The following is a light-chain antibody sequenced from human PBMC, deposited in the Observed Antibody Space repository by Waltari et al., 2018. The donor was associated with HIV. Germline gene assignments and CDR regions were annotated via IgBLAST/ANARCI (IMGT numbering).Light chain of an antibody. CDR1: SSDVGSYNL. CDR3: CSYAGSSTFRV. CDR2: EVS. Sequence: QSALTQPASVSGSPGQSITISCTGTSSDVGSYNLVSWYQQHPGKAPKLMIYEVSKRPSGVSKRFSGSKSGNTASLTISGLQAEDEADYYCCSYAGSSTFRVFGGGTKLTVL. J-gene: IGLJ2*01. V-gene: IGLV2-23*02.